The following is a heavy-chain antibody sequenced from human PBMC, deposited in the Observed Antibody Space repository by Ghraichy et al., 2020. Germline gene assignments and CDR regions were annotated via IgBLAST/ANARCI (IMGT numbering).Heavy chain of an antibody. CDR2: ISGSGGST. J-gene: IGHJ6*02. Sequence: GGSLRLSCAASGFTFSSYAMSWVRQAPGKGLEWVSAISGSGGSTYYADSVKGRFTISRDNSKNTLYLQMNSLRAEDTAVYYCAKRSVDTPHYYYYYGMDVWGQGTTVTVSS. D-gene: IGHD5-18*01. CDR1: GFTFSSYA. V-gene: IGHV3-23*01. CDR3: AKRSVDTPHYYYYYGMDV.